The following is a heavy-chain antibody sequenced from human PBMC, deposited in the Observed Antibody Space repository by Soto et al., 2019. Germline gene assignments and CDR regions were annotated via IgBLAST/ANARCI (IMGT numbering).Heavy chain of an antibody. Sequence: SETLSLTCTVSDGSISSGGYYWSWIRQHPGKGLEWIGYIYYSGSTYYNPSLKSRVTISVDTSKNQFSLKLSSVTAADTAVYYCARDQAQALPKYCSSTSCYGAHGLDVWGQGTTVTVSS. CDR2: IYYSGST. J-gene: IGHJ6*02. D-gene: IGHD2-2*01. CDR1: DGSISSGGYY. CDR3: ARDQAQALPKYCSSTSCYGAHGLDV. V-gene: IGHV4-31*03.